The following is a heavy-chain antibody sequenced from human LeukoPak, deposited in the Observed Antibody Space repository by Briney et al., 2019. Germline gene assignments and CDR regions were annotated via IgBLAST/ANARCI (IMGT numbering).Heavy chain of an antibody. D-gene: IGHD1-26*01. CDR2: INHSGST. V-gene: IGHV4-34*01. CDR3: ARIAVGATVDY. J-gene: IGHJ4*02. CDR1: GGSFSGYY. Sequence: SETLSLTCAVYGGSFSGYYWSWIRQPPGKGLEWIGEINHSGSTNYNPSLKSRVTISVDTSNNQFSLQLSSVTAADTAVYYCARIAVGATVDYWGQGTLVTVSS.